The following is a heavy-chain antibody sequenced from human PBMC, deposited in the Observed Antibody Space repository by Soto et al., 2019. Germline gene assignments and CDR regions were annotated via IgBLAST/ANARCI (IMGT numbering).Heavy chain of an antibody. V-gene: IGHV1-18*01. CDR3: AREPGVSGWYVHHAAFDI. CDR1: GYTFTSYG. D-gene: IGHD6-13*01. J-gene: IGHJ3*02. CDR2: ISAYNGNT. Sequence: GASVKVSCKASGYTFTSYGISWVRQAPGQGLEWMGWISAYNGNTNYAQKLQGRVTMTTDTSTSTACMELRSLRSDDTAVYYCAREPGVSGWYVHHAAFDIWGQGTMVTVSS.